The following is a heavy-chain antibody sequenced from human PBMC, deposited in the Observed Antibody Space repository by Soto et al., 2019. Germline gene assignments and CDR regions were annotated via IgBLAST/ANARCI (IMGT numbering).Heavy chain of an antibody. CDR1: GTSLSRYY. CDR2: IFSSGST. V-gene: IGHV4-59*01. CDR3: AREYYDFCSVTYSYHDFDV. J-gene: IGHJ6*02. D-gene: IGHD3-3*01. Sequence: SDSPSLTCTATGTSLSRYYWSWIRQAPVSGLEWIGNIFSSGSTNYNPSLKSRVAISVATSKNQVSLKLNAVTTADTAVYYCAREYYDFCSVTYSYHDFDVWGQGSTVTVSS.